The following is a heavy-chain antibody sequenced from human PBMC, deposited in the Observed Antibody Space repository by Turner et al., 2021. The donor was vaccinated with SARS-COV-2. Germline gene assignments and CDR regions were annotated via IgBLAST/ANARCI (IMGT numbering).Heavy chain of an antibody. D-gene: IGHD3-10*01. V-gene: IGHV3-30*18. CDR3: AKDGAPFLLYFGEPTFYFDY. J-gene: IGHJ4*02. CDR1: GFTSSSSG. CDR2: ISYDGSNK. Sequence: QVQLVESGGGGVQPGRSRRLSCAASGFTSSSSGMHWVRQAPGKGLEWVAVISYDGSNKYYADSVKGRFTISRNNSQNTLNLQMNSLRAEDTAVYYCAKDGAPFLLYFGEPTFYFDYWGQGTLLTVSS.